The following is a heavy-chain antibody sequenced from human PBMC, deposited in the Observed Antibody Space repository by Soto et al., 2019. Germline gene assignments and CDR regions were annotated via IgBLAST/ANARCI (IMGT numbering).Heavy chain of an antibody. CDR2: IYYSGST. V-gene: IGHV4-39*01. D-gene: IGHD6-19*01. CDR1: GGYISSSSYY. CDR3: ARQESGRYYRLGWFDP. J-gene: IGHJ5*02. Sequence: ASETLSLTCTVSGGYISSSSYYWGWIRQPPGKGLEWIGSIYYSGSTYYNPSLKSRVTISVDTSKNQFSLKLSSVTAADTAVYYCARQESGRYYRLGWFDPWGQGTLVTVSS.